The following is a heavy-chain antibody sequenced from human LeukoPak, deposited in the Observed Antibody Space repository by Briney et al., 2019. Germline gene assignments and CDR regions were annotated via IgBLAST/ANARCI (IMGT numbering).Heavy chain of an antibody. D-gene: IGHD5-18*01. CDR3: ARKDNSRGYTYGYYFDY. J-gene: IGHJ4*02. V-gene: IGHV3-23*01. CDR1: GFTFSSHV. Sequence: GGSLRLSCAASGFTFSSHVMTWVRQAPGKGLEWVSGISASGDTTYYADSVKGRFTISRDNAKNSLYLQMNSLRAEDTAVYYCARKDNSRGYTYGYYFDYWGQGALVTVSS. CDR2: ISASGDTT.